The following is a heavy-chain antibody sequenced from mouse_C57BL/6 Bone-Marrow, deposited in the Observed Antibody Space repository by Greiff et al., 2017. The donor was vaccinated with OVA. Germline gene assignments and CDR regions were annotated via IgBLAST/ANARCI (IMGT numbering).Heavy chain of an antibody. D-gene: IGHD1-1*01. CDR1: GYTFTSYW. V-gene: IGHV1-69*01. CDR3: ARLRLLRYYFDY. Sequence: QVQLQQPGAELVMPGASVKLSCKASGYTFTSYWMHWVKQRPGQGLEWIGEIDPSDSYTNYNQKFKGKSTLTVDKSSSTAYMQLSSLTSEDSAVYYCARLRLLRYYFDYWGQGTTLTVSS. CDR2: IDPSDSYT. J-gene: IGHJ2*01.